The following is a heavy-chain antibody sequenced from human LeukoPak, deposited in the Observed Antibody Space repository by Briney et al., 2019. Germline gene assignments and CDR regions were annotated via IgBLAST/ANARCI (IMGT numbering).Heavy chain of an antibody. V-gene: IGHV3-48*03. CDR1: GFTFSSYE. CDR2: ISGSGGTI. J-gene: IGHJ6*04. Sequence: GGSLRLSCAASGFTFSSYEMNWVRQAPGKGLEWISYISGSGGTIYYADSVKGRFTIPRDNAKNSLYLQMNTLRAEDTAVYYCARDRGSTSYYYYDMDVWGKGTSVTVSS. D-gene: IGHD2-2*01. CDR3: ARDRGSTSYYYYDMDV.